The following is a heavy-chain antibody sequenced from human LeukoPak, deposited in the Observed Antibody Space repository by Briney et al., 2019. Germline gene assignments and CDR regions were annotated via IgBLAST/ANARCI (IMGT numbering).Heavy chain of an antibody. CDR2: VIPIFGTA. Sequence: GASVKVSCKASGGTFISYAISWVRQAPGQGLEWMGRVIPIFGTANYAQKFQGRVTITTDESTSTAYMERSSLRSEDTAVYYCARGRGGAAAGTVSWFDPWGQGTLVTVSS. J-gene: IGHJ5*02. CDR3: ARGRGGAAAGTVSWFDP. V-gene: IGHV1-69*05. CDR1: GGTFISYA. D-gene: IGHD6-13*01.